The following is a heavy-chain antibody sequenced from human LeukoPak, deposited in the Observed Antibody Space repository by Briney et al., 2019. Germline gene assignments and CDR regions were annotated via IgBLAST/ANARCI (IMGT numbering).Heavy chain of an antibody. Sequence: PSETLSLTCTVSGGSISSSSYYWGWIRQPPGKGLEWIGSIYYSGSTYYNPSLKSRVTISVDTSKNQFSLKLSSVTAADTAVYYCATPGDTAMARPGYWGQGTLVTVST. CDR3: ATPGDTAMARPGY. J-gene: IGHJ4*02. CDR2: IYYSGST. D-gene: IGHD5-18*01. CDR1: GGSISSSSYY. V-gene: IGHV4-39*01.